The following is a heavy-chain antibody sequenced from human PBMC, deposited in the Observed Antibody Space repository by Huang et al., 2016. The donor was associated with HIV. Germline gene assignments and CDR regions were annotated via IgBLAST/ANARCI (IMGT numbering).Heavy chain of an antibody. CDR3: ARDPFGITGTTAGPFDY. CDR1: GYTFSSYG. CDR2: SSAYNGNT. D-gene: IGHD1-7*01. V-gene: IGHV1-18*01. Sequence: QVQLVQSGAEVKKPGASVKVSCKASGYTFSSYGISWVRQAPGQGLEWMVWSSAYNGNTNYAQKPQGRVTRTTDTSTSTAYMEVRTLRSDDTAVYYCARDPFGITGTTAGPFDYWGQGTLVTVSS. J-gene: IGHJ4*02.